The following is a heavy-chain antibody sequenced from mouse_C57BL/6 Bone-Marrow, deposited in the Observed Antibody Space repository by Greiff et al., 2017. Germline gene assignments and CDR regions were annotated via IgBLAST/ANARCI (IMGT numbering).Heavy chain of an antibody. J-gene: IGHJ2*01. CDR3: ARSTGTGPFDY. V-gene: IGHV1-54*01. Sequence: VQLQQSGAELVRPGTSVKVSCKASGYAFTNYLIEWVKQRPGQGLEWIGVINPGSGGTNYNEKFKGKATLTADKSSSTAYMQLSSLTSEDSAVYFCARSTGTGPFDYWGQGTTLTVSS. CDR1: GYAFTNYL. CDR2: INPGSGGT. D-gene: IGHD4-1*01.